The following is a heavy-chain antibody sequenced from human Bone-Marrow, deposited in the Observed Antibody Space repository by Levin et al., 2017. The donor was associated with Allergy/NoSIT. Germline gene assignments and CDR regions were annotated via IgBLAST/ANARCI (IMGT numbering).Heavy chain of an antibody. CDR1: GFTFSSYA. CDR2: IRGSGVGT. V-gene: IGHV3-23*01. D-gene: IGHD6-6*01. J-gene: IGHJ4*02. Sequence: GGSLRLSCAASGFTFSSYAMSWVRQAPGKGLEWVSGIRGSGVGTYYADSVKGRFTISRDNSKNTLYLQRKSLRAEDTAVYYCAKDISSSWSTGDLDYWGQGTQVTVSS. CDR3: AKDISSSWSTGDLDY.